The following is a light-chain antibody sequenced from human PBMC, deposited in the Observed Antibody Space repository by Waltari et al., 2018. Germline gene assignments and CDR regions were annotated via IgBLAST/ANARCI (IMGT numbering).Light chain of an antibody. Sequence: DIQVTQSPSSLSASVGDRLTITCRTSQSISTSLNWYQQKPGKPPKLLIFAASALQSGVSSRFSGSGSQTDFTLTIRNLQPEDFATYYCQQSYRAPQTFGGGTKVDMK. CDR2: AAS. V-gene: IGKV1-39*01. J-gene: IGKJ4*01. CDR3: QQSYRAPQT. CDR1: QSISTS.